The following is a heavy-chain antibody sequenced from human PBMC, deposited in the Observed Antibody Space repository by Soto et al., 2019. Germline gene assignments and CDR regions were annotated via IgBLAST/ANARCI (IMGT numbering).Heavy chain of an antibody. CDR1: GFTFSDYI. CDR2: VLHDGNNK. V-gene: IGHV3-30-3*01. J-gene: IGHJ4*02. Sequence: QVQLVESGGGVVQPGRSLRLSCAASGFTFSDYIMHWVRQAPGEGLEWVAMVLHDGNNKYYADSVKGRFPISRDNSKNTLDLQMNSLRTEDTAMYYCARDDEDGSYCDLGYWGQGTLVTVSS. CDR3: ARDDEDGSYCDLGY. D-gene: IGHD3-10*01.